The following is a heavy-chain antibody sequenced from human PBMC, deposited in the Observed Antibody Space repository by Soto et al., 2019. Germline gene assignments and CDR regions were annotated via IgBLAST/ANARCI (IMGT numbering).Heavy chain of an antibody. CDR3: ARDNPPLGY. V-gene: IGHV1-18*01. CDR1: GGTFSSYT. Sequence: ASVKLSCKASGGTFSSYTISWVRQAPGQGLEWMGWISAYNGNTNYAQKLQGRVTMTTDTSTSTAYMELRSLRSDDTAVYYCARDNPPLGYWGQGTLVTVSS. CDR2: ISAYNGNT. J-gene: IGHJ4*02.